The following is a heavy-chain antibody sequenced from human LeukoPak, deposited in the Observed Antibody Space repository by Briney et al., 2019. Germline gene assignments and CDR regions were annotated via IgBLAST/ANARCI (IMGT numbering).Heavy chain of an antibody. CDR2: ISGSGGST. V-gene: IGHV3-23*01. J-gene: IGHJ4*02. D-gene: IGHD5-12*01. CDR1: GFTFSSYG. Sequence: GGSLRLSCAASGFTFSSYGMSWVRQAPGTGLEWASAISGSGGSTYYADSVKGRFTISRDSSKDTLYLQMNSLRAEDTAVYCCAKKKGHSSYDYAVADYWGQGTLVTVSS. CDR3: AKKKGHSSYDYAVADY.